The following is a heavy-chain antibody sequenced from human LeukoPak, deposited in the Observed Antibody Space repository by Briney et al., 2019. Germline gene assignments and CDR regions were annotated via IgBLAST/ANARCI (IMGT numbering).Heavy chain of an antibody. D-gene: IGHD4/OR15-4a*01. J-gene: IGHJ3*01. CDR2: ISSGSTSI. V-gene: IGHV3-21*01. CDR1: GFTFSTSS. CDR3: ARRARDAFDL. Sequence: GGSLRLSCAASGFTFSTSSMHWVRQAPGKRPEWVSSISSGSTSIHYVDSVKGRFTISRDNAKNSLYLQMYSLGAEDTAVYYCARRARDAFDLWGQGTMVTVSS.